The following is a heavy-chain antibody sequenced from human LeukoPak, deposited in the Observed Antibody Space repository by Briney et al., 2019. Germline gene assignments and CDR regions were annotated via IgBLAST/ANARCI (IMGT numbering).Heavy chain of an antibody. Sequence: GGSLRLSCAASGFTFSSYSMNWVRQAPGKGLEWVSYISSSSSTIYYADSVKGRFTISRDNAKNSLYLQVNSLRDEDTAVYYCARDRSSSSMDVWGQGTTVTVSS. CDR3: ARDRSSSSMDV. J-gene: IGHJ6*02. D-gene: IGHD6-6*01. V-gene: IGHV3-48*02. CDR1: GFTFSSYS. CDR2: ISSSSSTI.